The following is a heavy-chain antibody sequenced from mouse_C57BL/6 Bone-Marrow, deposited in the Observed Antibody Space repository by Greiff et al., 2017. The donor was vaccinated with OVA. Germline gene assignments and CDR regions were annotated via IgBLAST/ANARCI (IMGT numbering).Heavy chain of an antibody. J-gene: IGHJ3*01. D-gene: IGHD1-1*01. CDR1: GFNIKDDY. V-gene: IGHV14-4*01. CDR3: TTDSYGFAY. Sequence: EVQLQQPGAELVRPGASVKLSCTASGFNIKDDYMHWVKQRPEQGLEWIGWIDPENGDTEYASKFQGKATITADTSSNTAYLQLSSLTSEDTAVYYCTTDSYGFAYWGQGTLVTVSA. CDR2: IDPENGDT.